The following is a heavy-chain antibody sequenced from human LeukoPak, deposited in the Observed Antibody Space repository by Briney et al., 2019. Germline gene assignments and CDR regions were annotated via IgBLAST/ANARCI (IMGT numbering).Heavy chain of an antibody. CDR3: ARGGGELVQYYFDY. Sequence: PSETLSLTCTVSGGSISSGNYYWSWIRQPAGKGLEWIGYIYYSGSTNYNPSLKSRVTISVDTSKNQFSLKLSSVTAADTAVYYCARGGGELVQYYFDYWGQGTLVTVSS. CDR2: IYYSGST. CDR1: GGSISSGNYY. V-gene: IGHV4-61*10. D-gene: IGHD6-13*01. J-gene: IGHJ4*02.